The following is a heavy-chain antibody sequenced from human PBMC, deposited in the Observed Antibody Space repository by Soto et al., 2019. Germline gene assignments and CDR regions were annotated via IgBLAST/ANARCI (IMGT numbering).Heavy chain of an antibody. Sequence: QVQLVQSGAEVKKPGASVKVSCKASGYTFTTYHVHWVREAPGQGLEWMGVINPSGTWTLYTQKFQGRVTMPRDTSTNTVYMEVYSLTSEDTAVYYCTGEIGITNYLVSWGQGTLVTVSS. J-gene: IGHJ4*02. CDR3: TGEIGITNYLVS. CDR2: INPSGTWT. CDR1: GYTFTTYH. D-gene: IGHD1-20*01. V-gene: IGHV1-46*03.